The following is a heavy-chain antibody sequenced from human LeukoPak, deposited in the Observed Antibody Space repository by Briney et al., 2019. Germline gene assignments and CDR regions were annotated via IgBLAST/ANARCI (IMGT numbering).Heavy chain of an antibody. CDR1: GYTFTDYY. CDR2: INLNSGGT. V-gene: IGHV1-2*02. Sequence: GASVKVSCKASGYTFTDYYMHWVRQAPGQGLEWMGWINLNSGGTNYAQKFQGRVTMTRDTSISTAYMEVSRLMSDDTAVYYCARDSIAAAGLSFDYWGQGTLVTVSS. J-gene: IGHJ4*02. CDR3: ARDSIAAAGLSFDY. D-gene: IGHD6-13*01.